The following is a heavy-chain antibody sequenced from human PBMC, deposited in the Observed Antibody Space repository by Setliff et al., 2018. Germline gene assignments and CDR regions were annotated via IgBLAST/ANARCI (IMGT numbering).Heavy chain of an antibody. CDR3: ARAPGRRSGYGPYYFDY. J-gene: IGHJ4*02. CDR2: IYYSGST. D-gene: IGHD5-12*01. Sequence: SETLSLTCTVSGGSISSYYWSWIRQPPGKGLEWIGYIYYSGSTNYNPSLKSRVTISVDTSKNQFSLKLSSVTAADTAVYYCARAPGRRSGYGPYYFDYWGQGTLVTVSS. V-gene: IGHV4-59*01. CDR1: GGSISSYY.